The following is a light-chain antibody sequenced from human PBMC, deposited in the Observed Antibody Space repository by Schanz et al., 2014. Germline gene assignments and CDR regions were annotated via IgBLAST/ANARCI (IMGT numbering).Light chain of an antibody. Sequence: QSALTQPASVSGSPGQSITISCTGPSSDVGSYNLVSWYQQHPGKAPKPMIYEGNKRPSGVSNRFSGSKSGNTASLTVSGLQAEDEADFYCSSYAGSHNYVFGTGTKLTVL. CDR3: SSYAGSHNYV. V-gene: IGLV2-14*02. CDR1: SSDVGSYNL. CDR2: EGN. J-gene: IGLJ1*01.